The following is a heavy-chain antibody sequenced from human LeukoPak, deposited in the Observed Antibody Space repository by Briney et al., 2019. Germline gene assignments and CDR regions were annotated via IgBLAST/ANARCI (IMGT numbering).Heavy chain of an antibody. CDR2: ISYDGSNK. Sequence: PGGSLRLSCAASGFTFSSYGMHWVRQAPGKGLEWVAVISYDGSNKYYADSVKGRLTISRDNSKNTLYLQMNSLRAEDTAVYYCAKDQILEGFDYWGQGTLVTVSS. CDR1: GFTFSSYG. J-gene: IGHJ4*02. V-gene: IGHV3-30*18. CDR3: AKDQILEGFDY.